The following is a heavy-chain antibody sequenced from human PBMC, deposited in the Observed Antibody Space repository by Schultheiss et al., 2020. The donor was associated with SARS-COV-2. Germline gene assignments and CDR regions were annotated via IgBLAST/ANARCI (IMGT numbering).Heavy chain of an antibody. CDR2: IYWDDDK. J-gene: IGHJ4*02. Sequence: SGPTLVKPTQTLTLTCTFSGLSLSASGVGVGWIRQPPGKALEWLALIYWDDDKRYSPSLKSRLTITKDTSKNQVVLTMTNMDPVDTATYYCARIPPGYCSGGSCPRDYFDYWGQGTLVTVSS. CDR3: ARIPPGYCSGGSCPRDYFDY. D-gene: IGHD2-15*01. CDR1: GLSLSASGVG. V-gene: IGHV2-5*02.